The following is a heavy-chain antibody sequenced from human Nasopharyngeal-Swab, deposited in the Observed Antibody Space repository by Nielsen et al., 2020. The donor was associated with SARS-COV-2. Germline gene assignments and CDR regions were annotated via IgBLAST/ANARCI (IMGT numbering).Heavy chain of an antibody. CDR1: GGTFSSYA. CDR3: AREGGSGSYFGWFDP. D-gene: IGHD1-26*01. J-gene: IGHJ5*02. V-gene: IGHV1-69*13. CDR2: IIPIFGTA. Sequence: SVKVSCKASGGTFSSYAISWVRQAPGQGLEWMGGIIPIFGTANYAQKFQGRVTITADESTSTAHMELSSLRSEDTAAYYCAREGGSGSYFGWFDPWGQGTLVTVSS.